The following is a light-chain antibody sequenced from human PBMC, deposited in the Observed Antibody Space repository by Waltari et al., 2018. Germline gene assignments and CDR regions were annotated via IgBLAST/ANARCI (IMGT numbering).Light chain of an antibody. V-gene: IGKV1-17*01. CDR1: QDISSD. J-gene: IGKJ4*01. CDR2: DAS. Sequence: DIQMTQSPSSLSASVGDTVTITCRASQDISSDLAWYQKKSGKAPKRLIYDASTLQIGVPSRFSGSGSGRDFTLTISSLQPEDFAIYYCQQHNSHPLTFGGGTKVEIK. CDR3: QQHNSHPLT.